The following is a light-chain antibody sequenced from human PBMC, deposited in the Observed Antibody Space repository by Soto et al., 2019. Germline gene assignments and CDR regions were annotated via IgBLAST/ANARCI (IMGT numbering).Light chain of an antibody. J-gene: IGLJ3*02. Sequence: QSALTQPRSVSGSPGQSVTISCTRTSSDVGGYNYVSWYQQHPGKAPKLMIYDVSKRPSGVPDLFSGSKSGNTASLTISGLQAEDEADYYCCSYAGSYSWVFGGGTKLTVL. CDR2: DVS. CDR1: SSDVGGYNY. V-gene: IGLV2-11*01. CDR3: CSYAGSYSWV.